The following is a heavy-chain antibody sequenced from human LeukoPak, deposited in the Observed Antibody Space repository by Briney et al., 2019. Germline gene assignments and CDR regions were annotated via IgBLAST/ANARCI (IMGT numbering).Heavy chain of an antibody. J-gene: IGHJ4*02. CDR1: GFTFSSYW. Sequence: GGSLRLSCAASGFTFSSYWMSWVRQAPGKGLEWVANIKQDGSEKYYVDSVKDRFTISRDNAKNSLYLQMNSLRAEDTAVYYCARDDFFGVVTAIAYWGQGTLVTVSS. V-gene: IGHV3-7*01. CDR3: ARDDFFGVVTAIAY. D-gene: IGHD2-21*02. CDR2: IKQDGSEK.